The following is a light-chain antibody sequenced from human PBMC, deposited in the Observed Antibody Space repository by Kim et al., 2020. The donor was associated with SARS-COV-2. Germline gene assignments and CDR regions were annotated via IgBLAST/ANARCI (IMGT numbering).Light chain of an antibody. CDR2: TTN. V-gene: IGLV1-44*01. Sequence: GQGVTISCSGGSSNIGRDPVNWYQQLPGTAPKLLIYTTNQRPSGVPVRFSGSRSGTSASLAISGLQYEDEGDYYCAAWDISLKGWVFGGGTQLTVL. CDR1: SSNIGRDP. J-gene: IGLJ3*02. CDR3: AAWDISLKGWV.